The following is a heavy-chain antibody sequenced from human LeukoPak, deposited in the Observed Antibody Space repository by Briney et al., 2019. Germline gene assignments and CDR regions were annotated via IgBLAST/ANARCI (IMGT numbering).Heavy chain of an antibody. CDR3: ATLRGGYSYGDRSFDY. Sequence: ASVKVSCKASGYTFTRYGITWVRLAPGEGPEWMGWISAYNGNINYAQKLQGRVTMTTDTSTSTAYMELRSLRSDDTAVYYCATLRGGYSYGDRSFDYWGQGTLVTVSS. V-gene: IGHV1-18*01. J-gene: IGHJ4*02. CDR2: ISAYNGNI. D-gene: IGHD5-18*01. CDR1: GYTFTRYG.